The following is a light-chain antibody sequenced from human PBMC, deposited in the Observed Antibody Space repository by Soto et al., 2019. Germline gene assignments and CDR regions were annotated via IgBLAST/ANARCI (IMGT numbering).Light chain of an antibody. CDR1: QDISNY. CDR3: QQFDSLHT. V-gene: IGKV1-33*01. J-gene: IGKJ2*01. CDR2: DSS. Sequence: DIQMTQSPSSLSASVGDTVTITCQASQDISNYLNWYQQKPGKAPRLLIYDSSNLETGVPSRFSGRGSGTDFTLTISSLQPDDIATYYCQQFDSLHTFGQGTKLEIK.